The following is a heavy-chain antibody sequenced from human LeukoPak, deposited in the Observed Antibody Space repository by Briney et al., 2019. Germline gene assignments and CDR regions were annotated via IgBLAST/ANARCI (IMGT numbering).Heavy chain of an antibody. V-gene: IGHV3-30*04. J-gene: IGHJ4*02. D-gene: IGHD3-16*02. CDR1: GFTFSTYA. CDR3: AGGRRLGELSRW. CDR2: ISYDGSNK. Sequence: PGRSLRLSCAASGFTFSTYAMHWVRQAPGKGLEWVAVISYDGSNKYYADSVKGRFTISRDNSKNTLYLQMNSLRTEDTAVYYCAGGRRLGELSRWGGQGTLVTVSS.